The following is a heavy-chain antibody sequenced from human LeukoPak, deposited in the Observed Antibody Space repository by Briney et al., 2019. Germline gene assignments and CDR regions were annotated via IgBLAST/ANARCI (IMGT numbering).Heavy chain of an antibody. CDR2: INPNSGGT. Sequence: ASVKVSCKASGYTFTGYYMHWVRQAPGQGLEWMGWINPNSGGTNYAQKFQGRVTMTRDTSISTAYMELSRLRSEDTAVYYCARRIGYGNYVSNWFDPWGQGTLVTVSS. CDR3: ARRIGYGNYVSNWFDP. D-gene: IGHD4-11*01. V-gene: IGHV1-2*02. CDR1: GYTFTGYY. J-gene: IGHJ5*02.